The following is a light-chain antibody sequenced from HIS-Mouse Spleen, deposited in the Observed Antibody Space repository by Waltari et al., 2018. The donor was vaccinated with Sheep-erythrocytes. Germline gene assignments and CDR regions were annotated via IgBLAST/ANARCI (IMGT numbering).Light chain of an antibody. CDR1: SSDVGGYNY. Sequence: QSALTQPPSASGSPGQSVTISCTGTSSDVGGYNYVSWYQQHPGKAPKLMMYEVSKRPSGVRDRFSGSKYGTTASQTVSGLQAEDGADYYCSSYAGSNNWVFGVGTKLTVL. CDR3: SSYAGSNNWV. CDR2: EVS. J-gene: IGLJ3*02. V-gene: IGLV2-8*01.